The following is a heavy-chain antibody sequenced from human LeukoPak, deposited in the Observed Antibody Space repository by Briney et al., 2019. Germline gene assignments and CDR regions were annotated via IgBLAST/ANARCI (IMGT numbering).Heavy chain of an antibody. V-gene: IGHV4-59*01. D-gene: IGHD1-26*01. Sequence: PSETLSLTCTVSGGSISSYYWSWIRQPAGKGLEWIGYIYYSGSTNYNPSLKSRVTISVDTSKNQFSLKLSSVTAADTAVYYCARGGYYYGMDVWGQGTTVTVSS. CDR1: GGSISSYY. CDR2: IYYSGST. CDR3: ARGGYYYGMDV. J-gene: IGHJ6*02.